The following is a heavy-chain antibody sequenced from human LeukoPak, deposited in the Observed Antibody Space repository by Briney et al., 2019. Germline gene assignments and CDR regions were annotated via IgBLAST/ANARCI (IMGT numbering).Heavy chain of an antibody. J-gene: IGHJ4*02. CDR3: ARDQEYCSSTSCYSYYFDY. D-gene: IGHD2-2*01. V-gene: IGHV1-18*01. Sequence: ASVKVSCKASGYTFTSYGISWVRQAPGQGLEWMGWISAYNGNTNYAQKLQGRVTMTTDTSTSTAHMELRSLRSDDTAVYYCARDQEYCSSTSCYSYYFDYWGQGTLVTVSS. CDR1: GYTFTSYG. CDR2: ISAYNGNT.